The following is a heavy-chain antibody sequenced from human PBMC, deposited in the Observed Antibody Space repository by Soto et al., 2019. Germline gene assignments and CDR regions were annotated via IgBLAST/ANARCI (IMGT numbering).Heavy chain of an antibody. J-gene: IGHJ4*02. CDR3: SRSLDD. CDR2: INPDASQK. V-gene: IGHV3-7*04. Sequence: EVQLVESGGGLVQPGGSLRLSCAASGFTFSTSWMDWVRQAPGKGLEWVANINPDASQKYYVDSVAGRFTVSRDNAKNSVYLQMNSLRAEDTAVYFCSRSLDDWGQGIPVSVSS. CDR1: GFTFSTSW.